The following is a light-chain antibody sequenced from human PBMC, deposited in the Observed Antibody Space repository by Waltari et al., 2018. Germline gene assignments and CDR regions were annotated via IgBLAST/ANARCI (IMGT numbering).Light chain of an antibody. CDR2: DAS. J-gene: IGKJ1*01. CDR3: QQLNSYPPWT. Sequence: DIQMTQSPSTVSASLGDRVTITCRASQNLNTFLSWYQQKPGAVPNLLIYDASTLERGVPSRFSGSGSGTHFTLTISGLQPDDFATYYCQQLNSYPPWTFGQGTKVEIK. V-gene: IGKV1-5*01. CDR1: QNLNTF.